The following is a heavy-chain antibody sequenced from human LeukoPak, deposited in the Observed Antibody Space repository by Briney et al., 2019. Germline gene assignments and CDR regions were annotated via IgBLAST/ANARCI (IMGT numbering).Heavy chain of an antibody. CDR3: ARGYGDYVWVY. Sequence: SETLSLTCTVSGGSISSYYWSWIRQPPGEGLEWIGYIYYSGSTNYNPSLKSRVTISVDTSKNQFSLKLSSVTAADTAVYYCARGYGDYVWVYWGQGTLVTVSS. CDR2: IYYSGST. D-gene: IGHD4-17*01. J-gene: IGHJ4*02. V-gene: IGHV4-59*01. CDR1: GGSISSYY.